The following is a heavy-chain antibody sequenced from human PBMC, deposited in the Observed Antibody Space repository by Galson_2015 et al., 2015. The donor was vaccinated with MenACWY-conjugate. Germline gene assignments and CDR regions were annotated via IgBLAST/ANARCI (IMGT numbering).Heavy chain of an antibody. Sequence: SLRLSCAASRFPFSTYGMHWVRQAPGMGLEWVATISYTGVNEYYADSVKGRFTISRDNSKNTVYLQMSSLRAEDTAVYFCARAADGAMVLPVDVFDLWGQGTMVTVSS. V-gene: IGHV3-30*03. CDR2: ISYTGVNE. CDR3: ARAADGAMVLPVDVFDL. J-gene: IGHJ3*01. D-gene: IGHD4/OR15-4a*01. CDR1: RFPFSTYG.